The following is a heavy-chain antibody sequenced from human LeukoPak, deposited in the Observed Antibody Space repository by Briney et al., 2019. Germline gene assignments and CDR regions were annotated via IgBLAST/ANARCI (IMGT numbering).Heavy chain of an antibody. V-gene: IGHV4-59*01. Sequence: SETLSLTCTVFGGSISNYYWSWIRQPPGKGLEWIGYIYYNGSTNYNPSLKSRITMSVDTSKNQFSLKLSSVTAADTAVYYCAREQDSSGFSDAFDIWGRGTMVTVSS. CDR3: AREQDSSGFSDAFDI. CDR1: GGSISNYY. J-gene: IGHJ3*02. CDR2: IYYNGST. D-gene: IGHD3-22*01.